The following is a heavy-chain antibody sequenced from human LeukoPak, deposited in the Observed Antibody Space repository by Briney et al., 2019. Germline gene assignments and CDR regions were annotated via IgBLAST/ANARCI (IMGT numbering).Heavy chain of an antibody. CDR2: ISGSGGST. CDR3: AKVRDYCSSTSCYRAPFDY. D-gene: IGHD2-2*02. CDR1: GFTFSSYA. Sequence: PGGSLRLSCAASGFTFSSYAVSWVRQAPGKGLEWVSAISGSGGSTHYADSVKGRFTISRDNSKNTLYLQMNSLRAEDTAVYYCAKVRDYCSSTSCYRAPFDYWGQGTLVTVSS. J-gene: IGHJ4*02. V-gene: IGHV3-23*01.